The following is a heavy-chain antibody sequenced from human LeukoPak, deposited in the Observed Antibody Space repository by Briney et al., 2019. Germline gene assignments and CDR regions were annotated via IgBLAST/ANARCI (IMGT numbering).Heavy chain of an antibody. CDR3: ARGEPAGITIFGVVRTTFDY. Sequence: GASVKVSCKASGYTFTSYAMHWVRQAPGQRLEWMGWINAGNGNTKYSQKFQGRVTITRDTSASTAYMELSSLRSEDTAVYYCARGEPAGITIFGVVRTTFDYWGQGTPVTVSS. V-gene: IGHV1-3*01. CDR2: INAGNGNT. D-gene: IGHD3-3*01. CDR1: GYTFTSYA. J-gene: IGHJ4*02.